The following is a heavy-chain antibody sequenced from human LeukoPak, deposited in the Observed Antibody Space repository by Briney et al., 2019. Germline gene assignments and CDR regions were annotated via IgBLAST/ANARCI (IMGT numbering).Heavy chain of an antibody. CDR2: ISYAGTNK. CDR3: ARENGPYSSGFPPGI. Sequence: GGSLRLSCAASGFTFSSYAIHWVRQAPGKGLEWVAVISYAGTNKYYADSMKGRFTISRDNSKNTLYLQMNSLRPEDTAVYYCARENGPYSSGFPPGIWGQGTMVTVSS. D-gene: IGHD6-19*01. V-gene: IGHV3-30-3*01. J-gene: IGHJ3*02. CDR1: GFTFSSYA.